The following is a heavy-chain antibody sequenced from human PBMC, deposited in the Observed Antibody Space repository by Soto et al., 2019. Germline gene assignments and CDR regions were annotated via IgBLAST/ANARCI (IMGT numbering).Heavy chain of an antibody. V-gene: IGHV3-48*02. Sequence: GGSLRLSCEGSGFTFSAYAMNWVRQAPGKGLEWVSYISSRSDTLYYADSVKGRFTISRDNAKNSVYLQVNNLRDEDTAVYYCARDWDIVILSVPIPNYNYGMDVWGQGTTVTAP. J-gene: IGHJ6*02. CDR3: ARDWDIVILSVPIPNYNYGMDV. CDR1: GFTFSAYA. CDR2: ISSRSDTL. D-gene: IGHD2-15*01.